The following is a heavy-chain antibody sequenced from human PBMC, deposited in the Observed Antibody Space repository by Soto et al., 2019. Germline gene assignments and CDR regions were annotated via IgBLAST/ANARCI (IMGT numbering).Heavy chain of an antibody. Sequence: SQTLSLTCAISGDSVSSNSAAWNWIRQSPSRGLEWLGRTYYRSKWYNDYAVSVKSRRTINPDTSKNQFSLQLNSVTPEDTAVYYCARDQRSNYYDSSGYYYFSGAFDIWGQGTMVTVSS. CDR1: GDSVSSNSAA. D-gene: IGHD3-22*01. J-gene: IGHJ3*02. CDR3: ARDQRSNYYDSSGYYYFSGAFDI. CDR2: TYYRSKWYN. V-gene: IGHV6-1*01.